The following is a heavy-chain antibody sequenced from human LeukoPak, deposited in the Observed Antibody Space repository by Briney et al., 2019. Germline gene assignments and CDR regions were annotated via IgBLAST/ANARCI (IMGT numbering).Heavy chain of an antibody. CDR1: GGTFSSYA. CDR3: VSYSSSYDAFDI. CDR2: IIPIFGTA. Sequence: SVKVSCKXSGGTFSSYAISWVRQAPGQGLEWMGGIIPIFGTANYAQKFQGRVTITTDESTSTAYMELSSLRSEDTAVYYCVSYSSSYDAFDIWGQGTMVTVSS. D-gene: IGHD6-13*01. J-gene: IGHJ3*02. V-gene: IGHV1-69*05.